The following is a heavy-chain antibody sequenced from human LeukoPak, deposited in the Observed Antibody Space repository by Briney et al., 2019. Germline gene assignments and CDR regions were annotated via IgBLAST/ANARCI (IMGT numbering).Heavy chain of an antibody. J-gene: IGHJ6*02. D-gene: IGHD4-17*01. Sequence: VASVKVSCKASGYTFTVYFIYWVRQAPGRGLEWLGRINLNNDDTMYAQKFHGRVTLTRDTSINTAYMELSRLRSDDAAIYYCAKGANTVTTPDYYFDGMDVWGQGTTVAVS. CDR2: INLNNDDT. CDR1: GYTFTVYF. V-gene: IGHV1-2*06. CDR3: AKGANTVTTPDYYFDGMDV.